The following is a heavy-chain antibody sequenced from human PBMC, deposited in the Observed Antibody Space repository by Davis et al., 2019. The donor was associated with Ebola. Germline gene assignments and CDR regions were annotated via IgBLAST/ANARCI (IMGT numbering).Heavy chain of an antibody. CDR2: INPNSGNT. CDR3: ARATFGYNSGWYADY. CDR1: GYTFTYYD. D-gene: IGHD6-19*01. J-gene: IGHJ4*02. V-gene: IGHV1-8*01. Sequence: ASVKVSCKTSGYTFTYYDINWVRQATGQGLELMGWINPNSGNTGYAQKFQGRVTITTDTSASTAYLDLSSLRSDDTAVFYCARATFGYNSGWYADYWGQGTLVTVSS.